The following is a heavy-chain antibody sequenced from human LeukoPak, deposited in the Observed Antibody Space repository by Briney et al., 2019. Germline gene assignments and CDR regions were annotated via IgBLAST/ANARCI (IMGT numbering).Heavy chain of an antibody. D-gene: IGHD2-15*01. Sequence: ASVKVSCKASGYTFTGHYMHWVRQAPGQGLEWMGRINPNSGGTNYAQKFQGRVTMTRDTSISTAYMELSRLRSDDTAVYYCARTRASLRSYYYYMDVWGKGTTVTVSS. V-gene: IGHV1-2*06. CDR2: INPNSGGT. J-gene: IGHJ6*03. CDR3: ARTRASLRSYYYYMDV. CDR1: GYTFTGHY.